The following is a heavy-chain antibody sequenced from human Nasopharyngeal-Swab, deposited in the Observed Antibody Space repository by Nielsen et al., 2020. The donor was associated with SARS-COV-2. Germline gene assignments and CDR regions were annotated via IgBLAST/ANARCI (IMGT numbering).Heavy chain of an antibody. CDR2: INSDGSST. J-gene: IGHJ4*02. V-gene: IGHV3-74*01. D-gene: IGHD6-6*01. CDR3: AKGGIAARLFPFDY. Sequence: GSLRLSCAASGFTLRNYWMHWVRQAPGKGLVWVSRINSDGSSTSYADSVKGRFTISRDNSKNSLYLQMNSLRTEDTALYYCAKGGIAARLFPFDYWGQGTLVTVSS. CDR1: GFTLRNYW.